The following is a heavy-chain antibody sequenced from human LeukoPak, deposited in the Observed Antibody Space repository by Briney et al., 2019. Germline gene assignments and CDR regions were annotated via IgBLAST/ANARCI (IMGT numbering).Heavy chain of an antibody. J-gene: IGHJ3*02. CDR1: GYTFTSYG. CDR3: ARELLGLGAFDI. V-gene: IGHV1-18*01. CDR2: ISAYNGNT. Sequence: ASVKVSCKASGYTFTSYGISWVRHAPGQGLEWMGWISAYNGNTNYAQKLQGRVTMTTDTSTSTAYMELRSLRSDDTAVYYCARELLGLGAFDIWGQGTMVTVSS. D-gene: IGHD7-27*01.